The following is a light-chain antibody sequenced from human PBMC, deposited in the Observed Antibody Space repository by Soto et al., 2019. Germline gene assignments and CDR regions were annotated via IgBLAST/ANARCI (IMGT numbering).Light chain of an antibody. Sequence: DIQMTQSPSTLSASVGDRVTITCRASQSVVRWLAWYQQKPGKAPKLLIYKTSTLESGVPSRFSGSGSGTEFTLTISSLQPDDFATYHCQQYNAYPLTFGGGTKVEIK. J-gene: IGKJ4*01. CDR2: KTS. CDR3: QQYNAYPLT. V-gene: IGKV1-5*03. CDR1: QSVVRW.